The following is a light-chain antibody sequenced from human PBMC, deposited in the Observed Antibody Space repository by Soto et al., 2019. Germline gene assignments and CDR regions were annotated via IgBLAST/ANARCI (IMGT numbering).Light chain of an antibody. CDR2: GAS. Sequence: EIVMTQSPATLSVSPGERATLSCRASQSVSGNLAWYQQKPGQSPRLLIYGASTRAIGIPARFSGSGSGTEFNLTISGLQSEAFAVAYCEAYNGWPAWTCGQGTKVE. CDR3: EAYNGWPAWT. J-gene: IGKJ1*01. V-gene: IGKV3-15*01. CDR1: QSVSGN.